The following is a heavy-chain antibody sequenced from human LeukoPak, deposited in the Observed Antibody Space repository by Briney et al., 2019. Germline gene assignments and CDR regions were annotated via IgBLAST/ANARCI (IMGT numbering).Heavy chain of an antibody. D-gene: IGHD3-10*01. CDR1: GGAFSSYA. CDR2: IIPIFGTA. J-gene: IGHJ3*02. Sequence: SVKVSCKASGGAFSSYAISWVRQAPGQGLEWMGGIIPIFGTANYAQKFQGRVTITADESTSTAYMELSSLRSEDTAVYYCARGAFYYYGSGTWAFDIWGQGTMVTVSS. V-gene: IGHV1-69*13. CDR3: ARGAFYYYGSGTWAFDI.